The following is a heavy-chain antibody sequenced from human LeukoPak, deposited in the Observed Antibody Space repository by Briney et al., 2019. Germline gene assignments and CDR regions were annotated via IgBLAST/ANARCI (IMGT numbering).Heavy chain of an antibody. CDR3: ARSGYSYMNY. J-gene: IGHJ4*02. V-gene: IGHV4-34*01. D-gene: IGHD5-18*01. CDR1: GGSFSGYY. CDR2: INHSGST. Sequence: SETLSLXCAVYGGSFSGYYWSWIRQPPGKGLEWIGEINHSGSTNYNPSLKSRVTISVDTSKNQFSLKLSSVTAADTAVYYCARSGYSYMNYWGQGTLVTVSS.